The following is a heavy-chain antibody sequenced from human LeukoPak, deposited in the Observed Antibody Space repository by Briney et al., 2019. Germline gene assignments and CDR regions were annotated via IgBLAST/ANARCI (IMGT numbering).Heavy chain of an antibody. J-gene: IGHJ4*02. CDR3: ATDYGDLGSFDY. Sequence: ASVKVSCKASGYTFTSYAMHWVRQAPGQRLEWMGWINAGNGNTKYSQKFQGRVTITRDTSASTAYMELSSLRSEDTAVYYRATDYGDLGSFDYWGQGTLVTVSS. D-gene: IGHD4-17*01. CDR1: GYTFTSYA. CDR2: INAGNGNT. V-gene: IGHV1-3*01.